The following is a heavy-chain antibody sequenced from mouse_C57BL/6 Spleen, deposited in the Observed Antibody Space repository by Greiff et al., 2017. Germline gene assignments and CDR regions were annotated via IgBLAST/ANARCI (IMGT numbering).Heavy chain of an antibody. CDR3: ARSSNWAFFAY. Sequence: VQLQQSGAELVRPGASVKLSCKASGYTFTDYYINWVKQRPGQGLEWIARIYPGSGNTYYNEKFKGKATLTAEKSSSTAYMQLSSLTSEDSAVYFCARSSNWAFFAYWGQGTLVTVSA. D-gene: IGHD4-1*01. V-gene: IGHV1-76*01. CDR1: GYTFTDYY. CDR2: IYPGSGNT. J-gene: IGHJ3*01.